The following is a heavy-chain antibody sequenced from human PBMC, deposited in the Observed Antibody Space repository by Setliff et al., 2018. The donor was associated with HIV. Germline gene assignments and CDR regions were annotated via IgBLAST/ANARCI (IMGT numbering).Heavy chain of an antibody. J-gene: IGHJ4*02. Sequence: ASVKVSCKTSGYTFTDYYIHWVRQAPGQGLEWMGWINPNRGVTNYAQNFQGRVTVTTDTSISTVYLELNSLRSDDTAVFYCARGDDYGDFYFFDYWGQGTLVT. CDR2: INPNRGVT. V-gene: IGHV1-2*02. CDR1: GYTFTDYY. CDR3: ARGDDYGDFYFFDY. D-gene: IGHD4-17*01.